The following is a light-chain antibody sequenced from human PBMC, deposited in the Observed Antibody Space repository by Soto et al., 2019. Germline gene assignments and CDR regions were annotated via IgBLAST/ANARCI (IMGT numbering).Light chain of an antibody. CDR2: GAS. Sequence: EIVLMQSPDTLSLSPGERATLSCRASETISSHYIAWYQQKPGQSPRLLIFGASTRATGIPDRFSGSWSGTDFTLTIFILEPDDFEVYYCQHVGDSAFTFGPGTKLDIK. CDR3: QHVGDSAFT. J-gene: IGKJ3*01. V-gene: IGKV3-20*01. CDR1: ETISSHY.